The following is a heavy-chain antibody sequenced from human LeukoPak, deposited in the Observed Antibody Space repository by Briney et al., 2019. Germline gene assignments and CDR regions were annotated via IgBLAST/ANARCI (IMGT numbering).Heavy chain of an antibody. CDR1: GFTFSDYW. Sequence: GGSLRLSCAASGFTFSDYWIHWVRQAPGKGLVWVSRINTDGSITNYADSVKGRFSISRDNAKNTLYLQMSSLRAEDTAVYYCAREGAHTHYPYYFDYRGQGTLVTVSS. V-gene: IGHV3-74*01. CDR2: INTDGSIT. CDR3: AREGAHTHYPYYFDY. J-gene: IGHJ4*02. D-gene: IGHD1-26*01.